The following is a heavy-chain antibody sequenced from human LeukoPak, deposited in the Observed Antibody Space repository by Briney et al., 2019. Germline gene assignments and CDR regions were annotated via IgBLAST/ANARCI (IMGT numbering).Heavy chain of an antibody. CDR2: ISGSGGST. CDR3: AKGLKAVAGTNYFDY. Sequence: GGSLRLSCAASGFTFSSYAMSWVRQAPGKGLEWVWAISGSGGSTYYADSVKGRFTISRDNSKNTLYLQMNSLRAEDTAVYYCAKGLKAVAGTNYFDYWGQGTLVTVSS. J-gene: IGHJ4*02. CDR1: GFTFSSYA. V-gene: IGHV3-23*01. D-gene: IGHD6-19*01.